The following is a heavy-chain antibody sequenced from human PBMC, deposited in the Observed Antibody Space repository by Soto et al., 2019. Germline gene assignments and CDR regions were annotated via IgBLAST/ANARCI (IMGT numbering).Heavy chain of an antibody. CDR1: GFFISSGDY. CDR2: IFHGGNT. CDR3: ARARWYDAFDV. J-gene: IGHJ3*01. Sequence: KPSETLSLTYADCGFFISSGDYWGWIRKPPGKGLEWIGSIFHGGNTYYNPSLKSRVTISVDMSKNQFSLKLNSVTAADTAVYYCARARWYDAFDVWGQGTVVTVSS. V-gene: IGHV4-38-2*01. D-gene: IGHD2-15*01.